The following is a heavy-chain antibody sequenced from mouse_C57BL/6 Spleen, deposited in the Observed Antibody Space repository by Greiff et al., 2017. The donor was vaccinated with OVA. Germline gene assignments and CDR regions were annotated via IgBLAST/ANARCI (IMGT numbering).Heavy chain of an antibody. J-gene: IGHJ2*01. CDR2: IDPSDSYT. V-gene: IGHV1-50*01. Sequence: QVHVKQPGAELVKPGASVKLSCKASGYTFTSYWMQWVKQRPGQGLEWIGEIDPSDSYTNYNQKFKGKATLTVDTSSSTAYMQLSSLTSEDSAVYYCARQDYYGSSYLDYWGQGTTLTVSS. D-gene: IGHD1-1*01. CDR3: ARQDYYGSSYLDY. CDR1: GYTFTSYW.